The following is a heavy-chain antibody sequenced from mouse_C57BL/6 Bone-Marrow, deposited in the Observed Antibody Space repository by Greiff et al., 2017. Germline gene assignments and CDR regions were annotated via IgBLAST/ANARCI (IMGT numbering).Heavy chain of an antibody. V-gene: IGHV2-9-1*01. CDR1: GFSLTSYA. Sequence: VQRVESGPGLVAPSQSLSITCTVSGFSLTSYAISWVRQPPGKGLEWLGVIWTGGGTNYNSALNSRLSISKDNSKSHVFLKMNRLQTDDTARYYCARNRKWYFDVWGTGTTVTVSS. CDR2: IWTGGGT. J-gene: IGHJ1*03. CDR3: ARNRKWYFDV.